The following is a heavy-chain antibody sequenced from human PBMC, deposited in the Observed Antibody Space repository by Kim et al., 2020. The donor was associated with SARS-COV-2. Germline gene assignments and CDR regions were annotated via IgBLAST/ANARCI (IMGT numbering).Heavy chain of an antibody. CDR1: GFTFDDYT. V-gene: IGHV3-43*01. Sequence: GGSLRLSCAASGFTFDDYTMHWVRQAPGKGLEWVSLISWDGGSTYYADSVKGRFTISRDNSKNSLYLQMNSLRTEDTALYYCAKSYQARPPSYYYYYGMDVWGKGTTVTVSS. CDR3: AKSYQARPPSYYYYYGMDV. J-gene: IGHJ6*04. CDR2: ISWDGGST. D-gene: IGHD2-2*01.